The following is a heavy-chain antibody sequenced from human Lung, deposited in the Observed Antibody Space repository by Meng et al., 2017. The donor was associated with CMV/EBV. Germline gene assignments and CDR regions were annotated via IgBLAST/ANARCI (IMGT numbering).Heavy chain of an antibody. CDR3: ARGGPEAGGEMPTRGFDH. Sequence: FSSYALGWVRQAPGQGLEWMGGTIPISATPNYPQKFQGRVTITTDESTTTAYMELSSLRSEDTGVYYCARGGPEAGGEMPTRGFDHWGPGTLVTVSS. V-gene: IGHV1-69*05. CDR2: TIPISATP. D-gene: IGHD3-10*01. J-gene: IGHJ4*02. CDR1: FSSYA.